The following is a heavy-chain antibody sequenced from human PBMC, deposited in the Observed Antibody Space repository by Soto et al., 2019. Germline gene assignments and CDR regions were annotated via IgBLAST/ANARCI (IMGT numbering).Heavy chain of an antibody. V-gene: IGHV4-59*01. CDR1: GGSISSYN. CDR2: ISYSGST. CDR3: ARVQAGTIDY. D-gene: IGHD1-1*01. J-gene: IGHJ4*02. Sequence: PSETLSLTCPVSGGSISSYNWSWLRQPPGKGLEWIGYISYSGSTNYNPSLKSRVTISVDTSKNQFSLKLSSVSAADTAMYYCARVQAGTIDYWGQGALVTVSS.